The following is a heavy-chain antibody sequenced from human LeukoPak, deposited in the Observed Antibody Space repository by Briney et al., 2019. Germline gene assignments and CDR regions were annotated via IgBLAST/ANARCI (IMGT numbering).Heavy chain of an antibody. J-gene: IGHJ6*02. CDR3: ARQQYYYDNSGSWFYYYGMDV. CDR1: GGSISGYF. CDR2: IYYSGST. Sequence: SETLSLTCTVSGGSISGYFWSWIRQPPGKGLEWIGYIYYSGSTNYNPSLKSRVTISVDTSKNQFSLKLSSVTAADTALYYCARQQYYYDNSGSWFYYYGMDVWGPGTTVTVSS. D-gene: IGHD3-22*01. V-gene: IGHV4-59*08.